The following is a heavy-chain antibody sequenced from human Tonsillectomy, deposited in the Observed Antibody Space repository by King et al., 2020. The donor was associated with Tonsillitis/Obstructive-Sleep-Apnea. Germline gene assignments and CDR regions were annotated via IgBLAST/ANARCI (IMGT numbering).Heavy chain of an antibody. CDR3: ARGGAAVVSGVDY. D-gene: IGHD4-23*01. V-gene: IGHV3-21*01. CDR1: GFTFRSYS. Sequence: VQLVESGGGLVKPGGSLRLSCAASGFTFRSYSMNWVRHAPGRGLEGVSSISSSSSYIYYADSVKGRFTISRDNAKNSLYLQMDSLRAEDTAVYYCARGGAAVVSGVDYWGQGALVTVSS. CDR2: ISSSSSYI. J-gene: IGHJ4*02.